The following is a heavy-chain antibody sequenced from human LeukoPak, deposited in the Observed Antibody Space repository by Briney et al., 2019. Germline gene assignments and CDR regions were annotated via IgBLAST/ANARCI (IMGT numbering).Heavy chain of an antibody. D-gene: IGHD1-26*01. CDR2: ISAYNGNT. V-gene: IGHV1-18*01. CDR1: GYTFTSYG. CDR3: ARDLRGGATPRPGVSTDNDAFDI. J-gene: IGHJ3*02. Sequence: ASVKVSCKASGYTFTSYGISWVRQAPGQGLEWMGWISAYNGNTNYAQKLQGRVTMTTDTSTSTAYMERRSLRSDDTAVYYCARDLRGGATPRPGVSTDNDAFDIWGQGTMVTVSS.